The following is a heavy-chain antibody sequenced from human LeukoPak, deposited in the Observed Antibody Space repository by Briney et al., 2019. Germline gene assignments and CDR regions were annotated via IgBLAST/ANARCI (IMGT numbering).Heavy chain of an antibody. CDR3: ARAVVEMASMIDY. CDR2: IYYSGNT. V-gene: IGHV4-59*01. Sequence: PSETLSLTCTVSGGSINSYYWSWLRQPPGKGLEWIGYIYYSGNTYYNPAFKSRVTISVDTSKNQFSLKLSSVTAADTAVYYCARAVVEMASMIDYWGQGIVVSVSS. J-gene: IGHJ4*02. CDR1: GGSINSYY. D-gene: IGHD5-24*01.